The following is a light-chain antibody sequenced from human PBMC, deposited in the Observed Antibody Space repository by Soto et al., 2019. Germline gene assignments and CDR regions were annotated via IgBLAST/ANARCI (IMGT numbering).Light chain of an antibody. CDR2: EGS. V-gene: IGLV2-23*01. J-gene: IGLJ3*02. CDR3: CSYAGSSTWV. Sequence: QSALTQPASVSGSPGQSITISCTGTSSDVGSSNLVSWYQQHPGKAPKLMIYEGSKRPSGVSDRFSGSKTGNTASLTISVLQAEDEGDYYCCSYAGSSTWVFGGGTKLTVL. CDR1: SSDVGSSNL.